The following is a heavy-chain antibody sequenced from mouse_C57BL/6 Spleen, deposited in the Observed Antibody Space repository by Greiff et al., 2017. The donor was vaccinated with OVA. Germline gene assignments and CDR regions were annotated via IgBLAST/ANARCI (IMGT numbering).Heavy chain of an antibody. D-gene: IGHD1-1*01. Sequence: EVKLVESGGDLVKPGGSLKLSCAASGFTFSSYGMSWVRQTPDKRLEWVATISSGGSYTYYPDSVTGRFTISRENAKNTLYLQMSSLKSEDTAMYYCATVVATDAMDYWGQGTSVTVSS. J-gene: IGHJ4*01. CDR3: ATVVATDAMDY. CDR1: GFTFSSYG. V-gene: IGHV5-6*01. CDR2: ISSGGSYT.